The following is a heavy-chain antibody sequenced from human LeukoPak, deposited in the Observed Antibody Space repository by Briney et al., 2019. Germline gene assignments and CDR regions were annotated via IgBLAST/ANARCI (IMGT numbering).Heavy chain of an antibody. CDR1: GFTFSSYS. CDR2: ISSSSYI. CDR3: ARGKTSDDIVEDAFDI. Sequence: GRSLRLSCAASGFTFSSYSMNWVRQAPGKGLEWVSSISSSSYIYYADSVKGRFTISRDNAKNSLYLQMNSLRAEDTAVYYCARGKTSDDIVEDAFDIWGQGTMVAVSS. J-gene: IGHJ3*02. D-gene: IGHD2-15*01. V-gene: IGHV3-21*01.